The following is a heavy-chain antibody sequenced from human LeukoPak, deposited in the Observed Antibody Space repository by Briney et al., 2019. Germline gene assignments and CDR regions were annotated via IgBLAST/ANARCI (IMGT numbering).Heavy chain of an antibody. Sequence: GGSLRLSCAASGFTFSSYGMHWVRQAPGKGLEWVAFIRYDGSNKYYADSVKGRFTISRDNSKNTVYLQMNSLRAEDTAIYYCAKDLYGDYGGIDYWGQGTLVTVSS. V-gene: IGHV3-30*02. J-gene: IGHJ4*02. CDR1: GFTFSSYG. CDR2: IRYDGSNK. CDR3: AKDLYGDYGGIDY. D-gene: IGHD4-17*01.